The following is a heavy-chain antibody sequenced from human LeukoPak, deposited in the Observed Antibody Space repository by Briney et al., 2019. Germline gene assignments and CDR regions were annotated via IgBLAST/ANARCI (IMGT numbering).Heavy chain of an antibody. D-gene: IGHD3-22*01. CDR2: ISYDGSNK. J-gene: IGHJ4*02. Sequence: PGRSLRLSCAASGFTFSSYAMHWVRQAPGKGLEWVAVISYDGSNKYYADSVKGRFTISRDNSKNTLYLQMNSLRAEDTAVYYCANLLAEEYYYDSSGYMTYWGQGTLVTVSS. CDR1: GFTFSSYA. V-gene: IGHV3-30-3*01. CDR3: ANLLAEEYYYDSSGYMTY.